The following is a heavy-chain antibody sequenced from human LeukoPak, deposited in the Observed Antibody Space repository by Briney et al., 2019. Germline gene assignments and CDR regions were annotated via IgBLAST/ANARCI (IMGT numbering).Heavy chain of an antibody. V-gene: IGHV3-48*03. CDR1: GFTFSTYE. Sequence: PGGSLRLSCAGSGFTFSTYEMNWVRQAPGKGLEWVSYIGSRPTTTYYAESVRGRFTISRDNTKNSVYLQMTSLRADDAAVYYCATSGAYEISWAFNIWGQGTMVAVSS. J-gene: IGHJ3*02. CDR2: IGSRPTTT. CDR3: ATSGAYEISWAFNI. D-gene: IGHD5-12*01.